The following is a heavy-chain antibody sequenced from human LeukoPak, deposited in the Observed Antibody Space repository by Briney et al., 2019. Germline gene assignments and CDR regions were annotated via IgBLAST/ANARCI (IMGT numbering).Heavy chain of an antibody. CDR2: INPNSGGT. Sequence: ASVKVTCKASGYTFTGYYMHWVRQAPGQGLEWMGWINPNSGGTNYAQKFQGRVTMTRDTSISTAYMELSRPRSDDTAVYYCARGYSYSRGYYYYMDVWGKGTTVTISS. J-gene: IGHJ6*03. V-gene: IGHV1-2*02. CDR1: GYTFTGYY. D-gene: IGHD5-18*01. CDR3: ARGYSYSRGYYYYMDV.